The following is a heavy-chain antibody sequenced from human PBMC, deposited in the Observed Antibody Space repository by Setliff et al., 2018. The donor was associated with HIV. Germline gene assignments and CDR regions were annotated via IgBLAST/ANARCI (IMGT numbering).Heavy chain of an antibody. CDR2: IYPGDSDT. Sequence: GESLKISCKGLGYSFTGYWIGWVRQMPGKGLEWMGIIYPGDSDTRYSPSFEGQVTISADRSITTAYLQWSSLRASDTAMYFCARVWGGGPNGAPLDFWGQGTLVTVSS. D-gene: IGHD2-8*01. CDR1: GYSFTGYW. CDR3: ARVWGGGPNGAPLDF. J-gene: IGHJ4*02. V-gene: IGHV5-51*01.